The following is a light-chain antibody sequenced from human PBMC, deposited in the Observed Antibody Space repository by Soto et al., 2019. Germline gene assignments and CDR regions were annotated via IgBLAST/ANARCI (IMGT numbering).Light chain of an antibody. Sequence: QSALTQPASVSGSPGQSITISCTGTSSDVGGYNYVSWYQQNPGTAPKVMIYEVSNRPSGVSNRFYGSKSGNTASLTISGLQAEDEADYSCSSYTTSGTPVFGGGTKVTVL. J-gene: IGLJ3*02. CDR2: EVS. CDR1: SSDVGGYNY. V-gene: IGLV2-14*01. CDR3: SSYTTSGTPV.